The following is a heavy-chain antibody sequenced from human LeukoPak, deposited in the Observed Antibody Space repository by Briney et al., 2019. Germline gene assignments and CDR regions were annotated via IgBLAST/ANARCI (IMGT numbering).Heavy chain of an antibody. J-gene: IGHJ4*02. V-gene: IGHV3-53*01. CDR1: GFTVSTNY. CDR3: ARGGVRGSYYYFDY. Sequence: GGSLRLSCAASGFTVSTNYMSWVRQAPGKGLEWVSVIFGGGSTYYADSVKGRFTISRDNSKNTLYLQMNSLRAEDRAVYYCARGGVRGSYYYFDYWGQGTLVTVSS. CDR2: IFGGGST. D-gene: IGHD3-16*01.